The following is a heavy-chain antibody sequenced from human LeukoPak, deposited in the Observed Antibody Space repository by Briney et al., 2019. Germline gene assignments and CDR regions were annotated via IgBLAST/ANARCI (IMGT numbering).Heavy chain of an antibody. Sequence: GGSLRLSCAASGFTFISYAMSWVRQAPGKGLEWVSSISGSGGSTDYADSVKGRFTISRDNSKKTLYLQMNSLRAEDTAVYYCARASDYDSGGYYIGGTFDYWGQGTLVTVSS. V-gene: IGHV3-23*01. CDR1: GFTFISYA. CDR2: ISGSGGST. CDR3: ARASDYDSGGYYIGGTFDY. D-gene: IGHD3-22*01. J-gene: IGHJ4*02.